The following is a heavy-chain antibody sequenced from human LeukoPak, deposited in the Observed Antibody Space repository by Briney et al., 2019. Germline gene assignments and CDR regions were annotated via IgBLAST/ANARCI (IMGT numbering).Heavy chain of an antibody. Sequence: GGSLRLSCVASGFTFSFYTMNWVRQAPGKGLEWVSSITSGSYIYYAESVKGRFTISRNNAKNSLYLQMNSLRAEDTAVYYCARDPAADDYWGQGNLVTVSS. D-gene: IGHD6-13*01. CDR2: ITSGSYI. J-gene: IGHJ4*02. V-gene: IGHV3-21*01. CDR3: ARDPAADDY. CDR1: GFTFSFYT.